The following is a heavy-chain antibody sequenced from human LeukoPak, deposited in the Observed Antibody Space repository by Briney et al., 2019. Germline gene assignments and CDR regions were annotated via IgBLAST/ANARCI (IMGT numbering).Heavy chain of an antibody. CDR3: ARGLLTFGGVIGGPQALEYFQH. V-gene: IGHV1-18*01. J-gene: IGHJ1*01. Sequence: ASVTVSCTASGYTFTNYGISWVRQAPGQGLEWMGWSSPYNGKTNYAQNLQGRVTMTTDTSTSTAYMELRSLRSDDTAMYYCARGLLTFGGVIGGPQALEYFQHWGQGTLVTVSS. CDR2: SSPYNGKT. D-gene: IGHD3-16*02. CDR1: GYTFTNYG.